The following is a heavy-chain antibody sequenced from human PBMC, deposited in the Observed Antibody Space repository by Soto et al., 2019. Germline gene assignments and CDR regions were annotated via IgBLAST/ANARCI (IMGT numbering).Heavy chain of an antibody. CDR1: GGSFSNYA. CDR2: ITPMFGIA. J-gene: IGHJ4*02. V-gene: IGHV1-69*01. Sequence: QVPLVQSGAEVKKPGSSVRVSCKASGGSFSNYAVTWVRQAPGQRLEWMGGITPMFGIANYAQKFQGRVTLTADESTGTAYMELSSLRSDDTATYYCASDRHHSGFEDWGQGTLVTISS. CDR3: ASDRHHSGFED.